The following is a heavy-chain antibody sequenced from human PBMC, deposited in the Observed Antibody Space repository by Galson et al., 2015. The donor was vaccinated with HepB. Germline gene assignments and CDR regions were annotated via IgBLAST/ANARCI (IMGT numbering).Heavy chain of an antibody. CDR2: IKGRRDRGTI. CDR1: GFIFSDAW. V-gene: IGHV3-15*01. J-gene: IGHJ4*02. Sequence: SLRLSCAASGFIFSDAWMTWVRQAPGKGLECVGQIKGRRDRGTIYYPTPEQGRLTISRDDSKATLYLQIDNLKIDDTATYFCTTGQRWRFFDYWGQGIPVTVSS. CDR3: TTGQRWRFFDY. D-gene: IGHD2-21*01.